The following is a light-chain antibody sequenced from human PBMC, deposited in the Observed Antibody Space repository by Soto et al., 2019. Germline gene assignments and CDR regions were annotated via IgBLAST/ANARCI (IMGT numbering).Light chain of an antibody. CDR1: SSDVGSYNR. V-gene: IGLV2-18*02. Sequence: QSVRTQLPSVSGSPGQSVAISCTGTSSDVGSYNRVSWYQQPPGTAPKLMIYDVSDRPSGVPDRFSGSKSGNTASLTISGLQAEDEADYYCSSYTTSSTYVFGNGTQLTVL. J-gene: IGLJ1*01. CDR2: DVS. CDR3: SSYTTSSTYV.